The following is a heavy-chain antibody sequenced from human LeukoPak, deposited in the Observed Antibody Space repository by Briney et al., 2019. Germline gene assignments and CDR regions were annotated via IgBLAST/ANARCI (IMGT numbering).Heavy chain of an antibody. CDR3: ARVGDFWSSYYTGASNYFDY. Sequence: SETLSLTCTVSGGSISSSSYYWGWIRQPPGKGLEWIGSIYYSGSTYYNPSLKSRVTISVDTSKNQFSLKLSSVTAADTAVYYCARVGDFWSSYYTGASNYFDYWGQGTLVTVSS. D-gene: IGHD3-3*01. J-gene: IGHJ4*02. CDR1: GGSISSSSYY. CDR2: IYYSGST. V-gene: IGHV4-39*07.